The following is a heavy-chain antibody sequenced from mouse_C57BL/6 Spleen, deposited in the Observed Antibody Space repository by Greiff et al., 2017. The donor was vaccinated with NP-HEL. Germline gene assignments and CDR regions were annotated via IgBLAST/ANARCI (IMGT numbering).Heavy chain of an antibody. J-gene: IGHJ2*01. CDR3: ARGITTVVADD. CDR1: GYTFTSYW. V-gene: IGHV1-50*01. CDR2: IDPSDSYT. D-gene: IGHD1-1*01. Sequence: QVQLQQPGAELVKPGASVKLSCKASGYTFTSYWMQWVKQRPGQGLEWIGEIDPSDSYTNYNQKFKGKATLTVDTSSSTAYMQLSSLTSEDSAVYYCARGITTVVADDWGQGTTLTVSS.